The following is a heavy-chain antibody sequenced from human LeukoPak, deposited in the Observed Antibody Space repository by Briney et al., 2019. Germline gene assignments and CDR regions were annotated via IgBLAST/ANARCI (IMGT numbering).Heavy chain of an antibody. V-gene: IGHV3-21*01. D-gene: IGHD5-18*01. CDR3: ARGVQLWSHFDY. Sequence: GGSLRLSCAASGFTFSSYSMNWVRQAPGKGLEWVSSISSSSSYIYYADSVKGRFTISRGNAKNSLYLQMNSLRAEDTAVYYCARGVQLWSHFDYWGQGTLVTVSS. J-gene: IGHJ4*02. CDR1: GFTFSSYS. CDR2: ISSSSSYI.